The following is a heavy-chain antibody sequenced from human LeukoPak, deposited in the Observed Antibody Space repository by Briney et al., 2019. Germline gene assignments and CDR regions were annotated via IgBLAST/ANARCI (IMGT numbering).Heavy chain of an antibody. V-gene: IGHV4-61*02. Sequence: SQTLSLTCTVSGGSISSGSYYWSWIRQPAGKGLEWIGRIYTSGSTNYNPSLKSRVTISVDTSKNQFSLKLSSVTAADTAVYYCARDVGDTVYYYYGMDVWGQGTTVTASS. CDR3: ARDVGDTVYYYYGMDV. CDR2: IYTSGST. CDR1: GGSISSGSYY. D-gene: IGHD1-26*01. J-gene: IGHJ6*02.